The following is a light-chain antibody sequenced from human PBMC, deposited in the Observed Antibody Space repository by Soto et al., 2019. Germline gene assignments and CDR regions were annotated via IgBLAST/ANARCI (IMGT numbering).Light chain of an antibody. J-gene: IGLJ1*01. CDR1: SNDVGGYSY. Sequence: QSVLTQPRSVSGSPGQSVTISCTGTSNDVGGYSYVSWYQQHPGKAPKLIIFDVNQRPSGVPDRFSGSKSGNTASLTISGLQPEDEADYFCCSYAGSDTPYVFGIGTKVTVL. CDR3: CSYAGSDTPYV. V-gene: IGLV2-11*01. CDR2: DVN.